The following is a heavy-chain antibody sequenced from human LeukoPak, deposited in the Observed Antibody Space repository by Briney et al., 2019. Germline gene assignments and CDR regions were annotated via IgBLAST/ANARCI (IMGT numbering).Heavy chain of an antibody. J-gene: IGHJ4*02. Sequence: PSETLSLTCTVSGGSFSGYYWNWIRQPAGKGLEWIGGIYTSGSTNYNPSLKSRVTMSVDTSKNQFSLKLFSVTAADTAVYYCARDLGGYNYGYSFDYWGQGTLVTVSS. CDR2: IYTSGST. V-gene: IGHV4-4*07. CDR3: ARDLGGYNYGYSFDY. D-gene: IGHD5-18*01. CDR1: GGSFSGYY.